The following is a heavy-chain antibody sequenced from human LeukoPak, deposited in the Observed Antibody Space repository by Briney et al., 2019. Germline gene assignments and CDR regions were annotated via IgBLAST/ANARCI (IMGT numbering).Heavy chain of an antibody. CDR1: GGSISSGGYS. D-gene: IGHD2-8*01. Sequence: PSETLSLTCAVSGGSISSGGYSWSWLRQPPGKGLEWIGYIYYSGSTYYNPSLKSRVTISVDKSKNQFSLKLSSVTAAETAVYYCARNYPKWSLDYWGQGTLVTVSS. V-gene: IGHV4-30-4*07. J-gene: IGHJ4*02. CDR3: ARNYPKWSLDY. CDR2: IYYSGST.